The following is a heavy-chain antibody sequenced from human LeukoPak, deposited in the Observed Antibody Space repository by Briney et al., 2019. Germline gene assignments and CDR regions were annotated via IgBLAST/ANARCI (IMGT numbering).Heavy chain of an antibody. CDR1: GFRFSSYA. J-gene: IGHJ4*02. Sequence: GGSLRLSCAASGFRFSSYALHWVRQAPGKGLEWVALISYDGNNKYYADSVKGRFTISRDNSKNTLYLQMNSLSAEDTAVYYCARSLWGGHFDYWDQGTLVTVSS. CDR2: ISYDGNNK. V-gene: IGHV3-30-3*01. CDR3: ARSLWGGHFDY. D-gene: IGHD7-27*01.